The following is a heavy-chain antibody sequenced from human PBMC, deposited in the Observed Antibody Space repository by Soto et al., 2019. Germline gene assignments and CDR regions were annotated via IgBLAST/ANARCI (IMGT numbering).Heavy chain of an antibody. D-gene: IGHD2-2*01. CDR3: ARDCSSTSCYGFDY. J-gene: IGHJ4*02. Sequence: SETLSLTCAVYGGSFSGYYWSWIRQPPGKGLEWIGEINHSGSTNYNPSLKSRVTISVDTSKNQFSLKLSSVTAADTAVYYCARDCSSTSCYGFDYWGQGTLVTVSS. CDR2: INHSGST. V-gene: IGHV4-34*01. CDR1: GGSFSGYY.